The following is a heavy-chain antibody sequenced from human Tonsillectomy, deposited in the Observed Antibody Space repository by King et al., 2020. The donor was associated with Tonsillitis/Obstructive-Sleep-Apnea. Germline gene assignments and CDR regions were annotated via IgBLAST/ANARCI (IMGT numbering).Heavy chain of an antibody. CDR1: GGSVTNSDYY. D-gene: IGHD6-19*01. CDR2: IYCSGTT. J-gene: IGHJ4*02. V-gene: IGHV4-39*02. Sequence: QLQESGPGLVKPSETLSLTCTVSGGSVTNSDYYWGWIRQPPGKGMEWIGNIYCSGTTYYNPSLKSRVTISVDTSKNKFSLRLISVTAADTAVYYCARDMLAVPHFDYWGQGALVTVSS. CDR3: ARDMLAVPHFDY.